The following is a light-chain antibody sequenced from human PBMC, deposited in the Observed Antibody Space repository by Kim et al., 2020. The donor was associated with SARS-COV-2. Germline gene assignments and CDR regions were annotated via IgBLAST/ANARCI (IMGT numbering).Light chain of an antibody. J-gene: IGLJ2*01. Sequence: ELTQPPSASGTPGQRVTISCSGSSSNIGSNTVNWYQQHPGTDPKLLIYSNNQRPSGVPDRFSGSKSSTSATLAISGLQSEDEADYYCSAWDDSLNDVVFGGGTQLTVL. V-gene: IGLV1-44*01. CDR1: SSNIGSNT. CDR2: SNN. CDR3: SAWDDSLNDVV.